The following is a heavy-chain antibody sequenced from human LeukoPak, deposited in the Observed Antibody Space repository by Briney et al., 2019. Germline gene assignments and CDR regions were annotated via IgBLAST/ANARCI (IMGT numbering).Heavy chain of an antibody. V-gene: IGHV1-24*01. J-gene: IGHJ4*02. D-gene: IGHD3-10*01. CDR3: ATLGFPLWFGELTDY. Sequence: ASVKVSCKVSGYTLTELSMHWVRQAPGKGLEGMGGFDPEDGETIYAQKFQGRVTMTEDTPTDTAYRELSSLRSEDTAVYYCATLGFPLWFGELTDYWGQGTLVTVSS. CDR1: GYTLTELS. CDR2: FDPEDGET.